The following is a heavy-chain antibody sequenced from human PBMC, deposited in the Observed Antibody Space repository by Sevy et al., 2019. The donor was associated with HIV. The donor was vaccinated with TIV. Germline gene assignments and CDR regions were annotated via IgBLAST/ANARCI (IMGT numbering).Heavy chain of an antibody. CDR1: GFAFNTYA. J-gene: IGHJ3*02. CDR3: AKEATSVVMEAYAFDM. Sequence: GESLKISCTASGFAFNTYAMYWVRQAPGKGLEWVSSISTNGNITYDADSVKGRFIVSRDSSKNTVYLQMHSLRVDDMAVYYCAKEATSVVMEAYAFDMWGQGTTVTVS. D-gene: IGHD2-15*01. CDR2: ISTNGNIT. V-gene: IGHV3-23*01.